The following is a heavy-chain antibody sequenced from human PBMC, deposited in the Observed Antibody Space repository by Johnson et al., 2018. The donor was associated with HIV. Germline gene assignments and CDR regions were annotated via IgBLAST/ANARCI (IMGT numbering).Heavy chain of an antibody. V-gene: IGHV3-66*01. CDR2: IYSGGDT. CDR1: GFTVSRNY. CDR3: ARGAAFDI. J-gene: IGHJ3*02. Sequence: VQLVESGGGLVQPGGSLRLSCAASGFTVSRNYMNWVRQAPGKGLEWVSVIYSGGDTYYAESVKGRFNISRDNFKNTLYLQMNSLKVEDTAVYYCARGAAFDIWGQGTMVIVSS.